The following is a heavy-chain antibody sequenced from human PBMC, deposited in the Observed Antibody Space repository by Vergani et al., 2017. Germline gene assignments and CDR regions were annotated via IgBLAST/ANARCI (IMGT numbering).Heavy chain of an antibody. CDR3: ARAYENDFWSGPDHLDY. Sequence: SLLLSCASSGFPFSRYAIPLFLPAPCPFLECLAFLSSSGRTNYYADSVKGRFTISRDNSKNTLYLQMNSLRAEDTAVYYCARAYENDFWSGPDHLDYWGQGTLVTVSS. D-gene: IGHD3-3*01. V-gene: IGHV3-30-3*01. CDR2: LSSSGRTN. CDR1: GFPFSRYA. J-gene: IGHJ4*02.